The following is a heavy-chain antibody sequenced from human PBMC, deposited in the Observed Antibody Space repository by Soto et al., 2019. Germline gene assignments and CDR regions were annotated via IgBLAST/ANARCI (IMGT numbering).Heavy chain of an antibody. Sequence: GGSLRLSCAASGFTFSSYSMNWVRQAPGKGLEWVSYISSSSTIYYADSVKGRFTISRDNAKNSLYLQMNSLRDEDTAVYYCARPVRGVIITPYEYGMDVWGQGTTVTVSS. CDR2: ISSSSTI. J-gene: IGHJ6*02. CDR1: GFTFSSYS. CDR3: ARPVRGVIITPYEYGMDV. V-gene: IGHV3-48*02. D-gene: IGHD3-10*01.